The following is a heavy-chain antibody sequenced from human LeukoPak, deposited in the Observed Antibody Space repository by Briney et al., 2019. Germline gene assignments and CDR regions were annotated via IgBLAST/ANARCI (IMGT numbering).Heavy chain of an antibody. Sequence: ASVKVSCKASGYTFTTYGISWVRQAPGQGLEWMGWINTNTGNPTYAQGFTGRFVFSLDTSVSTAYLQISSLKAEDTAVYYCARGDGITHFDYWGQGTLVTVSS. CDR1: GYTFTTYG. D-gene: IGHD1-14*01. CDR2: INTNTGNP. CDR3: ARGDGITHFDY. J-gene: IGHJ4*02. V-gene: IGHV7-4-1*02.